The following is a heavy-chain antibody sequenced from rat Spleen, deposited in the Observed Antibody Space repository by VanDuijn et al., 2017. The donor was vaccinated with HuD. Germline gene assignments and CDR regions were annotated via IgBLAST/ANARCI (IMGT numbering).Heavy chain of an antibody. D-gene: IGHD1-11*01. CDR1: GFSLISNS. V-gene: IGHV2-6*01. Sequence: QVQLKESGPGLVQPSQTLSLICTVSGFSLISNSVHWVRQPPGKGLEWIAAVSSGGTTYYSSALKSRLSISRDTSKSQIFFKMNSLQTDDTAIYFCTRSYGGYTQHWFAYWGQGTLVTVSS. J-gene: IGHJ3*01. CDR2: VSSGGTT. CDR3: TRSYGGYTQHWFAY.